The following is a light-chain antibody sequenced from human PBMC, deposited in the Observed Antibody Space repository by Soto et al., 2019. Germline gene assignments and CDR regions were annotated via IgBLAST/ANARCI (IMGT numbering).Light chain of an antibody. CDR2: DVS. CDR3: CSRAGNNIPLV. CDR1: SSDVGGYNY. V-gene: IGLV2-14*03. Sequence: QSVLTQPASVSGSPGQSITISCTGTSSDVGGYNYVSWYQHHPGKAPKLMIFDVSNRPSGVSNRFSGSKSGNTASLTISGLQAEDEADYSCCSRAGNNIPLVSGTGTKVTVL. J-gene: IGLJ1*01.